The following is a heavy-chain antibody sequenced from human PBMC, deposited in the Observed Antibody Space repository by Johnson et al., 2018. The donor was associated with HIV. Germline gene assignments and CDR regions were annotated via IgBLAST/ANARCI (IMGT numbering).Heavy chain of an antibody. CDR1: GITFSSYA. CDR2: ISYDGSNK. CDR3: AREWGMITFGGVIPRKAFDI. J-gene: IGHJ3*02. V-gene: IGHV3-30-3*01. Sequence: QVQLVESGGGLVQPGGSLRLSCAASGITFSSYAMHWVRQAPGKGLEWVSVISYDGSNKYYADSVKGRFTISRDNSKNTLYLQMNSLRAEDTAVYYCAREWGMITFGGVIPRKAFDIWGQGTMVTVSS. D-gene: IGHD3-16*02.